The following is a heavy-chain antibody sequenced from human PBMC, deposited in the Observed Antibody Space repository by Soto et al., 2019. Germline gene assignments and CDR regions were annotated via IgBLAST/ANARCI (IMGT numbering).Heavy chain of an antibody. CDR3: ASFGFQKNYYDSSGPGPLDY. V-gene: IGHV1-69*01. D-gene: IGHD3-22*01. CDR2: IIPIFGTA. J-gene: IGHJ4*02. CDR1: GGTFSSYA. Sequence: VKVSCKASGGTFSSYAISWVRQAPGQGLEWMGGIIPIFGTANYAQKFQGRVTITADESTSTAYMELSSLRSEDTAVYYCASFGFQKNYYDSSGPGPLDYWGQGTLVTVSS.